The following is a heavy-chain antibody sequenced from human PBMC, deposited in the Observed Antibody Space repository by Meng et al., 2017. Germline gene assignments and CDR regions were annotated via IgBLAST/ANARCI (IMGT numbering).Heavy chain of an antibody. V-gene: IGHV1-2*06. CDR1: GYTFTGYY. CDR3: ARDSECSGGSCYSSH. J-gene: IGHJ4*02. Sequence: ASVKVSCKASGYTFTGYYMHWVRQAPGQGLEWMGRLNPNSGGTNYAQKFQGRVTMTRDTSISTAYMELSRLRSDDTAVYYCARDSECSGGSCYSSHWGQGTLVTVSS. D-gene: IGHD2-15*01. CDR2: LNPNSGGT.